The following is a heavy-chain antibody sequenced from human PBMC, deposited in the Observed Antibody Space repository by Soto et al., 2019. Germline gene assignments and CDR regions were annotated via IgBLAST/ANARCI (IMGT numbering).Heavy chain of an antibody. CDR1: GYTFTSYG. CDR3: ARDYYDILTGYYKSYYYYGMDV. D-gene: IGHD3-9*01. CDR2: ISAYNGNT. Sequence: QVQLVQSGAEVKKPGASVKVSCKASGYTFTSYGISWVRQAPGQGLEWMGWISAYNGNTNYAQKLQGRATMTTDTSTSTAYMELRSLRSDDTAVYYCARDYYDILTGYYKSYYYYGMDVWGQGTTVTVSS. V-gene: IGHV1-18*01. J-gene: IGHJ6*02.